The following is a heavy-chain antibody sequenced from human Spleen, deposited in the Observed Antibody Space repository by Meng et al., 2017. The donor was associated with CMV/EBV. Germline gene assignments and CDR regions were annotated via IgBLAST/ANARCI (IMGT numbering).Heavy chain of an antibody. CDR3: ARDYYGSGSYVSGSPPYYYYGMDV. CDR2: INPGIGGT. D-gene: IGHD3-10*01. CDR1: GYTFNDYY. J-gene: IGHJ6*02. Sequence: ASVKVSCKASGYTFNDYYIHWVRQAPGQGLEWVGCINPGIGGTKYAQNFQGRVTMTRDTSISTAYMDLSRLTSDDTAVYYCARDYYGSGSYVSGSPPYYYYGMDVWGQGTTVTVSS. V-gene: IGHV1-2*02.